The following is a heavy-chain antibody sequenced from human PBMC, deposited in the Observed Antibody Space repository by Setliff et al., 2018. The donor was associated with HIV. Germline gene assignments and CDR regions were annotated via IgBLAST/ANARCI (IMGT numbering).Heavy chain of an antibody. Sequence: ASVKVSCKASGYTFTTYSMHWVRQAPGQSLEWMGWINVGNGDTNYTQGRVTMTTDTSTSTAYMELRSLRSDDSAVYYCARGILRYFDWLLYNDYWGQGTLVTVSS. V-gene: IGHV1-3*01. CDR2: INVGNGDT. CDR3: ARGILRYFDWLLYNDY. D-gene: IGHD3-9*01. J-gene: IGHJ4*02. CDR1: GYTFTTYS.